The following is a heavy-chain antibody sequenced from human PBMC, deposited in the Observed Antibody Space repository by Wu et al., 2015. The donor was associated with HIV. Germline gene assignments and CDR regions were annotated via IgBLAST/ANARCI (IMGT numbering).Heavy chain of an antibody. CDR3: ARDRLSEWSYWFDP. Sequence: QARLVQSGTEVKKPGASVKVSCKATGYSFTNFGIAWVRHAPGQGLEWMGWISTYNGNTVYAESLQGRVTMTRDIFTTTVYMEMRSLRPDDTAVYYCARDRLSEWSYWFDPWGRGNPWSPSP. D-gene: IGHD3-3*01. J-gene: IGHJ5*02. V-gene: IGHV1-18*04. CDR1: GYSFTNFG. CDR2: ISTYNGNT.